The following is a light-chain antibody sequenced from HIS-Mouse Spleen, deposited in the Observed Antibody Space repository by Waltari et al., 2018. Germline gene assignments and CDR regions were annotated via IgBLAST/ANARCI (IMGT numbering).Light chain of an antibody. CDR3: QQYYSYPRT. CDR2: AAS. CDR1: QGISSY. V-gene: IGKV1-8*01. Sequence: AIRMTQSPSSLSASTGDRVTITCRASQGISSYLAWYQPKPGKAPKLLIYAASTLQSGVPSRFSGSGSGTDFTLTISCLQSEDFATYYCQQYYSYPRTFGQGTKVEIK. J-gene: IGKJ1*01.